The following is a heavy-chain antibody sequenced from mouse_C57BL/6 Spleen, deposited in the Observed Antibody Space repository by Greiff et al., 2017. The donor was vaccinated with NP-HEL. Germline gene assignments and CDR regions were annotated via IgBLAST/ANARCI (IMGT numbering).Heavy chain of an antibody. Sequence: QVQLQQPGAELVKPGASVKMSCKASGYTFTSYWITWVKQRPGQGLEWIGDIYPGSGSTNYNEKFKSKATLTVDTSSSTAYMQLSSLTSEDSAVYYCARGIYYGSRTTTGFDYWGQGTTLTVSS. CDR2: IYPGSGST. CDR1: GYTFTSYW. D-gene: IGHD1-1*01. CDR3: ARGIYYGSRTTTGFDY. J-gene: IGHJ2*01. V-gene: IGHV1-55*01.